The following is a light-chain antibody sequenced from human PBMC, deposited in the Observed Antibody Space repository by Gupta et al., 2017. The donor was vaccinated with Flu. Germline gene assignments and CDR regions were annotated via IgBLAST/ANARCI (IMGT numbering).Light chain of an antibody. CDR1: RIGSKS. CDR3: QGRDMSSNHRV. CDR2: GDR. Sequence: GTTTTVTGWDDRIGSKSVHWYQRRPGLSPVLVFDGDRDRHSGVPEGFSVSNYGDTATMTSSRVEAGAEADYYCQGRDMSSNHRVFGGGTKLTVL. V-gene: IGLV3-21*03. J-gene: IGLJ3*02.